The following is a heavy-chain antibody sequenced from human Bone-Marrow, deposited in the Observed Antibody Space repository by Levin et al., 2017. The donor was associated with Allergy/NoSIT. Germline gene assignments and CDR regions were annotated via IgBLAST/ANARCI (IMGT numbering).Heavy chain of an antibody. D-gene: IGHD6-19*01. CDR2: IYHSGST. Sequence: PSETLSLTCAVSGGSISSSNWWSWVRQPPGKGLEWIGEIYHSGSTNYNPSLKSRVTISVDKSKNQFSLKLSSVTAADTAVYYCARRQWLVRGWFDPWGQGTLVTVSS. J-gene: IGHJ5*02. V-gene: IGHV4-4*02. CDR1: GGSISSSNW. CDR3: ARRQWLVRGWFDP.